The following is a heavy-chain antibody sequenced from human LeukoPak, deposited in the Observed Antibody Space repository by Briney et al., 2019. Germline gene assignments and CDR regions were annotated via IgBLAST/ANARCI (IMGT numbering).Heavy chain of an antibody. J-gene: IGHJ4*02. CDR1: GYTFTDYY. CDR2: VDPEDGET. V-gene: IGHV1-69-2*01. Sequence: ASVKVSCKASGYTFTDYYMHWVQQAPGKGLEWMGRVDPEDGETIYAEKFQGRVTITADTSTDTAYMELSSLRSEDTAVYYCATDSPTMPGGYWGQGTLATVSS. CDR3: ATDSPTMPGGY. D-gene: IGHD1-26*01.